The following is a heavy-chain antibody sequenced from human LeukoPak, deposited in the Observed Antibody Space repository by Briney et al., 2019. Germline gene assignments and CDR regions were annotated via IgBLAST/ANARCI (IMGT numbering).Heavy chain of an antibody. CDR3: ARLISSGWLPFDY. Sequence: SETLSLTCAVYGGSFSGYYWSWIRQPPGKGLEWIGEINHSGSTNYNPSLKSRVTISVDTSKNQFSLKLSSVTAADTAVYYCARLISSGWLPFDYWXXGTXVTVS. V-gene: IGHV4-34*01. J-gene: IGHJ4*02. CDR1: GGSFSGYY. CDR2: INHSGST. D-gene: IGHD6-19*01.